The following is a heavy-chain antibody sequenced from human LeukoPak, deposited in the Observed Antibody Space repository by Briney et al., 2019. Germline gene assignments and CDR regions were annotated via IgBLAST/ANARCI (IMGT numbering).Heavy chain of an antibody. CDR1: GGSISSYY. CDR3: ASLSGVVGGRWFDP. CDR2: IYYSGST. J-gene: IGHJ5*02. V-gene: IGHV4-59*01. D-gene: IGHD2-15*01. Sequence: SETLSLTCTVSGGSISSYYWSWIRQPPGKGLEWIGYIYYSGSTNYNPSLKSRVTISVDTSKNQFSLKLSSVTAADTAVYYCASLSGVVGGRWFDPWGQGTLVTVSS.